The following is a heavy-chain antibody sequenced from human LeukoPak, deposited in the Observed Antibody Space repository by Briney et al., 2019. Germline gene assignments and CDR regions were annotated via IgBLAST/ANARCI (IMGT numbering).Heavy chain of an antibody. Sequence: GASVKVSCKASGGTFISYAISWVRQAPGQGPEWMGGIIPIFGTANYAQKFQGRVTITADESTSTAYMELSSLRSEDTAVYHCARVVLGSGSYYTKGYYYYGMDVWGQGTTVTVSS. CDR3: ARVVLGSGSYYTKGYYYYGMDV. CDR2: IIPIFGTA. V-gene: IGHV1-69*13. D-gene: IGHD1-26*01. CDR1: GGTFISYA. J-gene: IGHJ6*02.